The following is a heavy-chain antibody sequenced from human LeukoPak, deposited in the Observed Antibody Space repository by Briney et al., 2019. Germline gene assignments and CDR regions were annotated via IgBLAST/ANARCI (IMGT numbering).Heavy chain of an antibody. CDR2: IYYTGST. D-gene: IGHD1-26*01. J-gene: IGHJ4*02. V-gene: IGHV4-39*01. Sequence: PSETLSLTCSVSGASISGGTYYWGWIRQPPGKGLEWIGSIYYTGSTYDNPSLKSRVTISVDTSKNQFSLKLSSVTAADTAVYYCARRGGSGRSFDYWGQGTLVTVSS. CDR3: ARRGGSGRSFDY. CDR1: GASISGGTYY.